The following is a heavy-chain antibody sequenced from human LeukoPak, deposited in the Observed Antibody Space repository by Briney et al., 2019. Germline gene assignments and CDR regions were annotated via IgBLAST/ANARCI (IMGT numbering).Heavy chain of an antibody. D-gene: IGHD1-26*01. CDR3: ARVRIGETSYDASDV. Sequence: KPSETLSLTCTDSGGSIRSYYWTWIRQPPGKGLEWIGDIYITGSTNYNPYLKRRVTMSVDTSKNQFSLRLSSVTAADTAVYYCARVRIGETSYDASDVWGLGTMVTVSS. CDR2: IYITGST. V-gene: IGHV4-59*13. CDR1: GGSIRSYY. J-gene: IGHJ3*01.